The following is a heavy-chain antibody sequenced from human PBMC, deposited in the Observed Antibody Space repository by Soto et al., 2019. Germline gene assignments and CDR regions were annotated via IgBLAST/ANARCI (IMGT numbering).Heavy chain of an antibody. D-gene: IGHD5-18*01. J-gene: IGHJ6*02. CDR1: GYTFTSYG. Sequence: GASVKVSCKASGYTFTSYGISWVRQAPGQGLEWMGWISANSGGTNYAQKFQGRVTMTRDTSISTAYMELRRLRSDDTAVYYCAREKDTAMEDYYYYGMDCRGQGTTVTVSS. CDR3: AREKDTAMEDYYYYGMDC. V-gene: IGHV1-18*01. CDR2: ISANSGGT.